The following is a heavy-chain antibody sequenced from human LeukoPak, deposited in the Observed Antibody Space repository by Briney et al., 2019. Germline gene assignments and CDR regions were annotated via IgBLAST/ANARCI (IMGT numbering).Heavy chain of an antibody. D-gene: IGHD1-26*01. Sequence: SVKVSCKASGGTFSSYAISWVRQAPGQGLEWMGGIIPIFGTANYAQKFQGRVTITTDESTSTAYMELSSPRSEDTAVYYCASSSYVYGSYYYYYMDVWGKGTTVTVSS. CDR1: GGTFSSYA. CDR3: ASSSYVYGSYYYYYMDV. J-gene: IGHJ6*03. CDR2: IIPIFGTA. V-gene: IGHV1-69*05.